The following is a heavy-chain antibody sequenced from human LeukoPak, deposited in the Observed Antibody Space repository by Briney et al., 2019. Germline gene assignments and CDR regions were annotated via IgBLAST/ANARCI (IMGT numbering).Heavy chain of an antibody. CDR3: ARVHGGWYSVGY. Sequence: ASVKVSCKASGYTFTSYDINWVRQATGQGLEWMGWMNPNSGNTGYAQKFQGRVTMTRNTSISTAYMELSSLRSEDTAVYYCARVHGGWYSVGYWGQGTLVTVSS. CDR1: GYTFTSYD. CDR2: MNPNSGNT. V-gene: IGHV1-8*01. J-gene: IGHJ4*02. D-gene: IGHD6-19*01.